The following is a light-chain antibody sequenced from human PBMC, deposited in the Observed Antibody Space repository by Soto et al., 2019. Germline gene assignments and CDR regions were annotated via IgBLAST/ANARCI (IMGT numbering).Light chain of an antibody. CDR2: EAT. CDR3: CAYAGSGTVV. V-gene: IGLV2-23*01. J-gene: IGLJ3*02. Sequence: QSALTQPASVSGSPEQSITISCTGTSNDVGRYNLVSWYQQHPGKAPKVMIYEATKRPSGVSNRFSVSKSGNTASLTISGLQAEDEADYYCCAYAGSGTVVFGGGTKLTVL. CDR1: SNDVGRYNL.